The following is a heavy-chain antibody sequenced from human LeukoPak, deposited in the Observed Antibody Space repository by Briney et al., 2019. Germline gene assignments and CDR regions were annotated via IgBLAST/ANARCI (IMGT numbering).Heavy chain of an antibody. D-gene: IGHD3-22*01. V-gene: IGHV4-61*02. J-gene: IGHJ4*02. CDR2: IYTSGST. Sequence: SETLSLTCTVSGGSISSGSYYWSWIRQPAGKGLEWIGRIYTSGSTNYNPSLKSRVTISVDTSKNQFSLKLSSVTAADTAVYYCARGLGYYYDSSGYYDYWGQETLVTVSS. CDR1: GGSISSGSYY. CDR3: ARGLGYYYDSSGYYDY.